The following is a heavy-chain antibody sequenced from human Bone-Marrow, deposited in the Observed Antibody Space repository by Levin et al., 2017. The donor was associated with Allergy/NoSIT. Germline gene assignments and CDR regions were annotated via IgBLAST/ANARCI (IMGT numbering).Heavy chain of an antibody. CDR3: ARSGGVATPWFDP. CDR2: VFHTGST. CDR1: GGSIITHY. V-gene: IGHV4-59*11. Sequence: SQTLSLTCTVSGGSIITHYWNWLRQPPGKGLEWIGHVFHTGSTSYNPSLKSRVTISVDTSKNQFSLILTSVTAADTAVYFCARSGGVATPWFDPWGQGTLVTVSS. J-gene: IGHJ5*02. D-gene: IGHD3-16*01.